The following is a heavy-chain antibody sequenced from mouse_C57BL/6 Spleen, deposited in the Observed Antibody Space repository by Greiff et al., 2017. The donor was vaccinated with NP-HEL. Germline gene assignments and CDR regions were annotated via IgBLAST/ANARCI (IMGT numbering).Heavy chain of an antibody. V-gene: IGHV6-3*01. Sequence: EVKLVESGGGLVQPGGSMKLSCVASGFTFSNYWMNWVRQSPEKGLEWVAQIRLKSDNYATHYAESVKGRFTISRDDSKSSVYLQMNNLRAEDTGIYYCTGSMITTTRDFDYWGQGTTLTVSS. CDR2: IRLKSDNYAT. D-gene: IGHD2-4*01. CDR3: TGSMITTTRDFDY. CDR1: GFTFSNYW. J-gene: IGHJ2*01.